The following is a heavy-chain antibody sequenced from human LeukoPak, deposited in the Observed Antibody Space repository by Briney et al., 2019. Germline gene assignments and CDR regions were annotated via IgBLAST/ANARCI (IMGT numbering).Heavy chain of an antibody. J-gene: IGHJ6*03. CDR2: MNPNSGNT. CDR1: GYTFTSYD. Sequence: ASVKVSCKASGYTFTSYDINWVRQATGQGLEWMGWMNPNSGNTGYAQKFQGRVTMTRNTSISTAYMELSSLRSEDTAVYYCARGFSSGRSNYMDVWGKGTTVTVSS. CDR3: ARGFSSGRSNYMDV. V-gene: IGHV1-8*01. D-gene: IGHD6-19*01.